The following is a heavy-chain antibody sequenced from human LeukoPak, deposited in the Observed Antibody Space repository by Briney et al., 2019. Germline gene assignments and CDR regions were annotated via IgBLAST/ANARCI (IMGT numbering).Heavy chain of an antibody. Sequence: SETLSLTCTVSGGSISSSSYYWGWIRQPPGTGLEWIGSIYYSGSTYYNPSLKSRVTISVDTSKNQFSLKLSSVTAADTAVYYCARTRLIHYFDYWGQGTLVTVSS. V-gene: IGHV4-39*07. D-gene: IGHD6-25*01. CDR3: ARTRLIHYFDY. CDR2: IYYSGST. CDR1: GGSISSSSYY. J-gene: IGHJ4*02.